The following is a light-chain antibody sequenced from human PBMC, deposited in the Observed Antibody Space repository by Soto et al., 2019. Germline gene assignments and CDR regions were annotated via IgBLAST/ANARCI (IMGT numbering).Light chain of an antibody. CDR2: DVT. Sequence: QSALTQPASVSGSPGQSITISCTGTSGDVGRYNYVSWYQHHPGKAPKLLIYDVTNRPSGISNRFSGSKSGNTASLTISGLQAEDEADYYCSSYTTGSTLVVFGGGTKPTVL. V-gene: IGLV2-14*03. CDR3: SSYTTGSTLVV. J-gene: IGLJ2*01. CDR1: SGDVGRYNY.